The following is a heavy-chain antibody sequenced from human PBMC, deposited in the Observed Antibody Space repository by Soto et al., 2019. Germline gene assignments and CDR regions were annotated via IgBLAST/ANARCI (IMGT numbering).Heavy chain of an antibody. Sequence: QVQLVESGGGVVQPGRSLRLSCAASGFTFSSYVMHWVRHAPGKGLEWVAVISYDGSNKYYADSVKGRFTISRDNSKNTLYLQMNSLRAEDTAVYYCARGDSSSWPAYYYYGMDVWGQGTAVTVSS. CDR2: ISYDGSNK. V-gene: IGHV3-30*03. D-gene: IGHD6-13*01. CDR1: GFTFSSYV. J-gene: IGHJ6*02. CDR3: ARGDSSSWPAYYYYGMDV.